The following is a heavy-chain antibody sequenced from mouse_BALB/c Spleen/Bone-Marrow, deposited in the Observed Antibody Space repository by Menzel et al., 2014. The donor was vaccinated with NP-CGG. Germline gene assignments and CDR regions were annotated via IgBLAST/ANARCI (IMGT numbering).Heavy chain of an antibody. CDR1: GYTFTSYW. J-gene: IGHJ2*01. D-gene: IGHD1-1*01. V-gene: IGHV1S81*02. CDR3: ARRTTTVVATDY. CDR2: INPSNGRT. Sequence: VQLQQSGAELVKPGASVKLSCKASGYTFTSYWTHWVKQRPGQGLEWIGEINPSNGRTNYNEKFKSKATLTVDKSSSTAYMQLSSLTSGDSAVYYCARRTTTVVATDYWGQGTTLTVSS.